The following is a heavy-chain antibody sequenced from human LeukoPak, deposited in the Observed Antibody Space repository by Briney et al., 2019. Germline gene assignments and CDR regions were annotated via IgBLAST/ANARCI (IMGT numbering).Heavy chain of an antibody. CDR2: ITADNGNT. CDR1: GYTFINYA. J-gene: IGHJ4*02. D-gene: IGHD6-13*01. CDR3: ARERSSWPLFDY. Sequence: ASVKVSCKASGYTFINYAITWVRQAPGQGLEWMGWITADNGNTNYAQKLQGRVTMTTDTSTNTAYMELRSLRSDDTAVYYCARERSSWPLFDYWGQGTLVTVSS. V-gene: IGHV1-18*01.